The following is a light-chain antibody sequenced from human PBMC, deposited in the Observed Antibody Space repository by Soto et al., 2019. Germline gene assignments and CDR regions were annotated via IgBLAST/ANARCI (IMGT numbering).Light chain of an antibody. Sequence: EIVMTQSPATLSVSRGERATLSCRANQAISSNLAWYQQKPGQAPRLLIYGASTRATDIPDRFSGSGSGTEFTLTISSLQSVDFAVYYCQHYNNWIGTFGGGTKVEIK. V-gene: IGKV3-15*01. CDR2: GAS. CDR3: QHYNNWIGT. J-gene: IGKJ4*01. CDR1: QAISSN.